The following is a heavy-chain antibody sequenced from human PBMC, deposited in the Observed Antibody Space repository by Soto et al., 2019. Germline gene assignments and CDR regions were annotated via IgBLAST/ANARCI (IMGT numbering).Heavy chain of an antibody. V-gene: IGHV4-39*01. CDR2: IYFSGST. CDR1: GGSISSSSYY. Sequence: QLQLQESGPGLVKASETLSLSCTVSGGSISSSSYYWGWIRQPPGKGLEWIGSIYFSGSTHYNVSLTRRVTISVDTSRNQFSLKLSSVTATDTAVYYCARHVRGWQLMLDNWGQGSLVTVSS. J-gene: IGHJ4*02. D-gene: IGHD6-13*01. CDR3: ARHVRGWQLMLDN.